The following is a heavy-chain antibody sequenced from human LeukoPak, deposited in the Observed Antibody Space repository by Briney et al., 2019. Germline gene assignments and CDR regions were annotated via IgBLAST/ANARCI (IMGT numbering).Heavy chain of an antibody. J-gene: IGHJ6*02. CDR1: GGSISSRSYY. CDR2: IYYTGTT. V-gene: IGHV4-39*01. Sequence: KTSETLSLTCTVSGGSISSRSYYWGWVRQPPGKGLEWIGSIYYTGTTYYNPSLKSRVTMSVDTSKNQFSLKLSSVTAADTAVYSCARSSKTYYFYDMDVWGQGTTVTVSS. CDR3: ARSSKTYYFYDMDV.